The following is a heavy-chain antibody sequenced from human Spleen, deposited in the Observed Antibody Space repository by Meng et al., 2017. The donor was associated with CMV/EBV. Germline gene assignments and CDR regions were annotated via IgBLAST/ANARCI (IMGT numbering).Heavy chain of an antibody. CDR3: ARDRYGYYDTNDAFDI. CDR2: ISSSGNTI. J-gene: IGHJ3*02. CDR1: GFTLSNYE. Sequence: GESLKISCAASGFTLSNYEMNWVRQAPGKGLEWVSYISSSGNTIYYTDSVKGRFTISRDNAKNSLYLQMNSLRAEDTAVYYCARDRYGYYDTNDAFDIWGQGTMVTVSS. V-gene: IGHV3-48*03. D-gene: IGHD3-22*01.